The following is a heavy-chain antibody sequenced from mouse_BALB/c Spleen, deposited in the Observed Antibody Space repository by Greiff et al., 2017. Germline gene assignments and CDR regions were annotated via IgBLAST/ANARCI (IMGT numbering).Heavy chain of an antibody. D-gene: IGHD1-1*01. CDR2: IYPYNGGT. Sequence: EVQLQESGPELVKPGASVKISCKASGYTFTDYNMHWVKQSHGKSLEWIGYIYPYNGGTGYNQKFKSKATLTVDNSSSTAYMELRSLTSEDSAVYYCAREEGKITTVVDAMDYWGQGTSVTVSS. CDR3: AREEGKITTVVDAMDY. V-gene: IGHV1S29*02. CDR1: GYTFTDYN. J-gene: IGHJ4*01.